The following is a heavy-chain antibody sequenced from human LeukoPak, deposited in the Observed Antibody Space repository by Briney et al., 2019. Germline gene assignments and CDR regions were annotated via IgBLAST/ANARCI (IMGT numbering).Heavy chain of an antibody. Sequence: SGGSLRLSWAASGFTVSSNYMSWVRMAPGKGLEWVSVIYSGGSTYYADSVKGRFTISRGNSKNTLYLQMNSLRAEDTAVYYCARVEGSSGYYQPWGQGTLVTVSS. CDR2: IYSGGST. D-gene: IGHD3-22*01. J-gene: IGHJ5*02. CDR3: ARVEGSSGYYQP. CDR1: GFTVSSNY. V-gene: IGHV3-53*01.